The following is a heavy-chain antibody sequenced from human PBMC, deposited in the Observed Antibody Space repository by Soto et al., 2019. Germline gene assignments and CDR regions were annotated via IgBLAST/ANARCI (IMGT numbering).Heavy chain of an antibody. CDR3: ARDIGGAGNSAGWFDP. CDR1: GGSISSGGYS. J-gene: IGHJ5*02. Sequence: SETLSLTCAVSGGSISSGGYSWSWIRQPPGKGLEWIGYIYHSGSTYYNPSLKSRVTISVDRSKNQFSLKLSSVTAADTAVYYCARDIGGAGNSAGWFDPWGQGTLVRVSS. D-gene: IGHD6-19*01. V-gene: IGHV4-30-2*01. CDR2: IYHSGST.